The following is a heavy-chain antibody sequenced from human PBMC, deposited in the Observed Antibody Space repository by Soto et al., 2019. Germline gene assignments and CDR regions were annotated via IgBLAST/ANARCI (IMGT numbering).Heavy chain of an antibody. CDR1: AFFISSGNY. D-gene: IGHD2-15*01. J-gene: IGHJ3*01. CDR3: ARARWYDAFDV. Sequence: SETLSLTCSVSAFFISSGNYWGWIRKPPGKGLEWIGSIFHGGNTYYNPSLKSRVTISVDMSKNQFPLKLNSVTAADTAVYYCARARWYDAFDVWGQGTVVTVSS. V-gene: IGHV4-38-2*02. CDR2: IFHGGNT.